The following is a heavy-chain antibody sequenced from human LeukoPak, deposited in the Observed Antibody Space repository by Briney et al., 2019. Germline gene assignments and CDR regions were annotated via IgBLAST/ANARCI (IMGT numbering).Heavy chain of an antibody. CDR3: ARALFQYSSGWYSALGWFDP. D-gene: IGHD6-19*01. J-gene: IGHJ5*02. CDR2: IYYSGST. V-gene: IGHV4-39*01. CDR1: GGSISSSSYY. Sequence: SETLSLTCTVSGGSISSSSYYWGWLRQPPGTGLEWVGSIYYSGSTYYNPSLKSRVTISVDTSKNQFSLKLSSVTAADTAVYYCARALFQYSSGWYSALGWFDPWGQGTLVTVSS.